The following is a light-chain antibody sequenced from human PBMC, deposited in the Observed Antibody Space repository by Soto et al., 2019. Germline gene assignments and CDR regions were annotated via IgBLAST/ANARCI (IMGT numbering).Light chain of an antibody. CDR2: TVS. CDR1: QTLFDADYGNTY. CDR3: MQRLQFPWT. J-gene: IGKJ1*01. V-gene: IGKV2-40*01. Sequence: DIVMTQTPLSLPVRPGEPASISCRSSQTLFDADYGNTYLDWYRQWPGQSPQLLIYTVSSRSSGVPDRFSGIGLGNNFTLNISEVEAEDAGVYYYMQRLQFPWTFGQGTKVEIK.